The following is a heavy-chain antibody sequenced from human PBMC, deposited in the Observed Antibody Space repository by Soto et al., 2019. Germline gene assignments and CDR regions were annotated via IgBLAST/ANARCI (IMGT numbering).Heavy chain of an antibody. J-gene: IGHJ4*02. CDR1: GFTFTSTA. V-gene: IGHV3-23*01. CDR2: FRESGGTT. CDR3: AKDIPFSGGSCYAY. Sequence: GGSLRLSCAASGFTFTSTAMSWVRQAPGKGLEWVSTFRESGGTTHYADSVKGRFTVSRDTSKNMLYLQMDSLRAEDTAVYYCAKDIPFSGGSCYAYWGQGARVTVSS. D-gene: IGHD2-15*01.